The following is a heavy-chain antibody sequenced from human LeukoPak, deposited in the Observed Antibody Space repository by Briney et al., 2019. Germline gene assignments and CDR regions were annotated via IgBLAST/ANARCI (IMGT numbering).Heavy chain of an antibody. V-gene: IGHV3-30*04. CDR3: ARETGYSSSWFFPGNWFDP. J-gene: IGHJ5*02. CDR1: GFTFSSYA. D-gene: IGHD6-13*01. CDR2: ISYDGSNK. Sequence: GRSLRLSCAASGFTFSSYAMHWVRQAPGKGLEWVAVISYDGSNKYYADSVKGRFTISRDNPKNTLYLQMNSLRAEGTAVYYCARETGYSSSWFFPGNWFDPWGQGTLVTVSS.